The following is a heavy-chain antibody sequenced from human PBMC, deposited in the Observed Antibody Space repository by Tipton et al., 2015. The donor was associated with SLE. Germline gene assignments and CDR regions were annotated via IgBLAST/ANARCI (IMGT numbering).Heavy chain of an antibody. CDR3: ARMGPVKGLQGSYYFGY. V-gene: IGHV4-31*03. J-gene: IGHJ4*02. CDR2: IYYSGST. CDR1: GGSISSGGYY. D-gene: IGHD2-21*02. Sequence: TLSLTCTVSGGSISSGGYYWSWIRQHPGKGLEWIGYIYYSGSTYYNPSLKSRVTISVDTSKNQFSLKLSSVTAADTAVYYCARMGPVKGLQGSYYFGYWGKGTLVPVSS.